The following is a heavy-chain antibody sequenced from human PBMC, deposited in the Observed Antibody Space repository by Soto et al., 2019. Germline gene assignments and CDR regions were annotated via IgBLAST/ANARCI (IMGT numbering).Heavy chain of an antibody. CDR3: ARRHLAVAVSPWFDP. D-gene: IGHD6-19*01. CDR1: GLSITDSEMG. CDR2: IDSSGEK. Sequence: QVTLKESGPVLVNPTETLTLRCTVSGLSITDSEMGVSCIRQPPGQPLEWLAHIDSSGEKSYRTSLKTRLAITKDTSNSQIVLTMTNMDPADTATYYCARRHLAVAVSPWFDPWGQGIPVTVSS. V-gene: IGHV2-26*01. J-gene: IGHJ5*02.